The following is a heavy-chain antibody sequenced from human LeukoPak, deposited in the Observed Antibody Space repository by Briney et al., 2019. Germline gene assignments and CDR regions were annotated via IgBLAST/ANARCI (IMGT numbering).Heavy chain of an antibody. CDR1: GFTFSSYG. J-gene: IGHJ4*02. V-gene: IGHV3-30*03. D-gene: IGHD3-3*01. CDR2: ISYDGSNK. Sequence: GGSLRLSCAASGFTFSSYGMHWVRQAPGKGLEWVAVISYDGSNKYYADSVKGRFTISRDNSKDTLYLQMNSLRAEDTAVYYCARGVAQYDFWSEPRGYYFDYWGQGTLVTVSS. CDR3: ARGVAQYDFWSEPRGYYFDY.